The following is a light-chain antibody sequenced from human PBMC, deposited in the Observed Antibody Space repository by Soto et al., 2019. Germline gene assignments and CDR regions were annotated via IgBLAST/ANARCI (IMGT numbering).Light chain of an antibody. V-gene: IGKV3-20*01. CDR3: QQYSSSPIT. CDR2: AAS. J-gene: IGKJ5*01. Sequence: EIVMTQSPATLSVSPGDTATLSCRASQSVSNYLAWYQQKPGQAPRLLVSAASNRATGIPARFSGGGSGTDFSLTISRLDPEDFAVYYCQQYSSSPITFGQGTRLEI. CDR1: QSVSNY.